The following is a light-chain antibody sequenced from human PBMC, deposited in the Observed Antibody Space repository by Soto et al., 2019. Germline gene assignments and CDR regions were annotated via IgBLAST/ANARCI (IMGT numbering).Light chain of an antibody. V-gene: IGKV3-15*01. CDR1: QSVSSN. Sequence: EIVMTQSPATLSVSPRERATLSCRASQSVSSNLAWYQQKPGQAPRLIIYGASTRATGIPARFSGSGSGTEFTLTISSLQSEDFAVYYCQQYNNWPYTFGQGTKLEIK. CDR2: GAS. J-gene: IGKJ2*01. CDR3: QQYNNWPYT.